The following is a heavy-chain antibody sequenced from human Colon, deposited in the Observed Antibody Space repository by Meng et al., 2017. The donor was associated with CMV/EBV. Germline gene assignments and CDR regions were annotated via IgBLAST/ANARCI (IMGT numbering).Heavy chain of an antibody. J-gene: IGHJ4*02. Sequence: GGSLRLSCATSGFSFSDHYMDWVRQAPGKGLEWVANIKQDGSEKYYVDSVKGRFTISRDNAKNSLYLQMNSLRVEDTAVYYCARGRRGTSCYTFDYWGQGTLVTVSS. V-gene: IGHV3-7*04. CDR1: GFSFSDHY. CDR3: ARGRRGTSCYTFDY. D-gene: IGHD2-2*02. CDR2: IKQDGSEK.